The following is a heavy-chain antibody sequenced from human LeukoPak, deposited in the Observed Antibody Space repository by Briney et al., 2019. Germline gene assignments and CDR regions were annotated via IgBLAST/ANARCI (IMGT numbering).Heavy chain of an antibody. CDR2: INHSGST. J-gene: IGHJ6*03. V-gene: IGHV4-34*01. D-gene: IGHD2-8*01. CDR3: ARFDLGYCTNGVCYKDYYYYMDV. CDR1: GGSFSGYY. Sequence: SETLSLTSAVYGGSFSGYYWSWIRQPPGKGLEWIGEINHSGSTNYNPSLKSRVTISVDTSKNQFSLKLSSVTAADTAVYYCARFDLGYCTNGVCYKDYYYYMDVWGKGTTVTVSS.